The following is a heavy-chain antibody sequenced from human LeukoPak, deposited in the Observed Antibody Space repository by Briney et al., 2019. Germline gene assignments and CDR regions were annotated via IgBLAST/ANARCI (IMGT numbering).Heavy chain of an antibody. J-gene: IGHJ4*02. CDR2: ISSSSSTI. Sequence: PGGSLRLSCAASGFTFSSYWMTWVRQAPGKGLEWVSYISSSSSTIYYAGSVKGRFTISRDNAKNSLFLQMNSLRAEDTAVYYCARSRGSSGSYPFDYWGQGTLVTVSS. V-gene: IGHV3-48*01. CDR3: ARSRGSSGSYPFDY. CDR1: GFTFSSYW. D-gene: IGHD1-26*01.